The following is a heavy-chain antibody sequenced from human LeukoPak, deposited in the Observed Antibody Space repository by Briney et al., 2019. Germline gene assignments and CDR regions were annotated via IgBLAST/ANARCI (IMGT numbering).Heavy chain of an antibody. Sequence: SETLSLTCTVSGGSISSGDYYWSWIRQPPGKGLEWIGYIYYSGSTYYNPSLKSRVTISVDTSKNQFSLKLSSGTAADTAVYYCAREGIVVVPAAMNWGQGTLVTVSS. CDR2: IYYSGST. CDR3: AREGIVVVPAAMN. J-gene: IGHJ4*02. D-gene: IGHD2-2*01. V-gene: IGHV4-30-4*08. CDR1: GGSISSGDYY.